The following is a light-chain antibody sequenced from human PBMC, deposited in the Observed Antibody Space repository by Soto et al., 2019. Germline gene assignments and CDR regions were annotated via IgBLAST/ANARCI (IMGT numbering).Light chain of an antibody. CDR2: GAS. CDR3: QHYNNWLGT. Sequence: EIVLTQSPGTLSLSPGERATLSCRASQSVSNNYLAWYQQKPGQAPRLLIYGASNRATGIPDRFSGSGSGTDFTLTINRLEPEDFAVYYCQHYNNWLGTFGGGTKVDI. V-gene: IGKV3-20*01. CDR1: QSVSNNY. J-gene: IGKJ4*01.